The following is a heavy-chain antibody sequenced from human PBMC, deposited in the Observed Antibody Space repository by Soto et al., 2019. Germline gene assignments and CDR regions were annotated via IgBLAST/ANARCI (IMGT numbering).Heavy chain of an antibody. CDR3: ARVPYSGYDPRPYYYGMDV. Sequence: SETLSLTCAVSGGSISSSNWWSWVRQPPGKGLEWIGEIYHSGSTNYNPSLKSRVTISVDKSKNQFSLKLSSVTAADTAVYYCARVPYSGYDPRPYYYGMDVWGQGTTVTVSS. CDR2: IYHSGST. V-gene: IGHV4-4*02. CDR1: GGSISSSNW. D-gene: IGHD5-12*01. J-gene: IGHJ6*02.